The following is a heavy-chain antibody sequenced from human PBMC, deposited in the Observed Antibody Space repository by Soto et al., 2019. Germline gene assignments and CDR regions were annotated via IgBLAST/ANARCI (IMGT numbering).Heavy chain of an antibody. Sequence: GGSLRLSCVGSGFIFSSFTMTWARQAPGMGLQYLASISKSSSLIYYADSVRGRFIISRDNSKDSVFLQMYSLRAEDTAMYYCVRGDDRVDWGQGTLVTVSS. CDR3: VRGDDRVD. J-gene: IGHJ4*02. CDR1: GFIFSSFT. D-gene: IGHD1-1*01. V-gene: IGHV3-21*01. CDR2: ISKSSSLI.